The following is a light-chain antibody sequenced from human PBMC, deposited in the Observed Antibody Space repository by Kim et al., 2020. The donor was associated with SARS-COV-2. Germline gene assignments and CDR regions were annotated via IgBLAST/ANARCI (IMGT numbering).Light chain of an antibody. CDR2: EGS. CDR1: SSDVGSYNL. J-gene: IGLJ3*02. Sequence: GQSITLSCTGTSSDVGSYNLVSWYQQPPGKAPKLMIYEGSKRPSGVSYRFSASKSGNTASLTISGLQAEDEADYYCCSYAGSSTWVFGGGTKVTVL. V-gene: IGLV2-23*01. CDR3: CSYAGSSTWV.